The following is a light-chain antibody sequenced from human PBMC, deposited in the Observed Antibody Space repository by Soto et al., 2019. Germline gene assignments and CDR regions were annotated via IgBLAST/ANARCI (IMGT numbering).Light chain of an antibody. CDR3: QQYNNWSPWT. Sequence: EIVMTQSPATLSVSPGERATLSCRASQSVSSSLAWYQQRPGQAPRLLIYGASTRATGIPARFSGSGSGTEVTLTISSLQSEDFAVYYCQQYNNWSPWTFGQGTKVEIK. J-gene: IGKJ1*01. V-gene: IGKV3-15*01. CDR2: GAS. CDR1: QSVSSS.